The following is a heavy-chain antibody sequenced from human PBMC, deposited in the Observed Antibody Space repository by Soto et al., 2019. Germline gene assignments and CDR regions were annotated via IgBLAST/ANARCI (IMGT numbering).Heavy chain of an antibody. V-gene: IGHV2-5*02. CDR2: IYWDDDK. Sequence: QITLKESGPPLVKPTQTLTLTCTFSGFSLSTSGVGVGWIRQPPGKALERLALIYWDDDKRYSPSLKGRLTITKETPKDQELSTSTSMNPVYTATNYCAHSGSDYDGYYGMDVWGQGPTLTLS. CDR1: GFSLSTSGVG. J-gene: IGHJ6*02. CDR3: AHSGSDYDGYYGMDV. D-gene: IGHD1-26*01.